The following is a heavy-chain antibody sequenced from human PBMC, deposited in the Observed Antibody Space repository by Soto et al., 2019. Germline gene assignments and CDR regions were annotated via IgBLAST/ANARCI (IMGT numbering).Heavy chain of an antibody. CDR3: ARDMIPFWGVIVTHPFDY. D-gene: IGHD3-16*02. J-gene: IGHJ4*02. Sequence: GGSLRLSCAASGFTFSSYSMNWVRQAPGKGLEWVSSISSSSSYIYYADSVKGRFTISRDNAKNSLYLQMNSLRAEDTAVYYCARDMIPFWGVIVTHPFDYWGQGTLATVSS. CDR2: ISSSSSYI. CDR1: GFTFSSYS. V-gene: IGHV3-21*01.